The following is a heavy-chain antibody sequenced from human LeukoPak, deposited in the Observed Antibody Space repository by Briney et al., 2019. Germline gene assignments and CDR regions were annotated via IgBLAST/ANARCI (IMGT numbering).Heavy chain of an antibody. CDR3: AKDSYSSSSGPVDY. CDR2: IGGSGGGT. CDR1: GFTFSSYA. V-gene: IGHV3-23*01. Sequence: GGSLRLSCAASGFTFSSYAMSWVRQAPGKGLEWVSAIGGSGGGTYYADSVKGRFTISRDNSKNTLYLQMNNLRAEDTAVYYCAKDSYSSSSGPVDYWGQGTLVTVPS. J-gene: IGHJ4*02. D-gene: IGHD6-6*01.